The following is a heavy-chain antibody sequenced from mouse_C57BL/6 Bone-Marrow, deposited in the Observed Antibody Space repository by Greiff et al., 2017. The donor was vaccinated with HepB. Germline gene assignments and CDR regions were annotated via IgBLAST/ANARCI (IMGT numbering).Heavy chain of an antibody. D-gene: IGHD1-1*01. V-gene: IGHV5-9*01. CDR1: GFTFSSYT. Sequence: EVKVVESGGGLVKPGGSLKLSCAASGFTFSSYTMSWVRQTPEKRLEWVATISGGGGNTYYPDSVKGRFTISRDNAKNTLYLQMSSLRSEDTALYYCARYYYGSSSFGYWGQGTTLTVSS. CDR2: ISGGGGNT. J-gene: IGHJ2*01. CDR3: ARYYYGSSSFGY.